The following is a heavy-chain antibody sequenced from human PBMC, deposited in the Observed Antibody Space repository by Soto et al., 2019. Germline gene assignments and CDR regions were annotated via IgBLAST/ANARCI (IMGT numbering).Heavy chain of an antibody. CDR2: IIPLFGTT. Sequence: QVQVVQSGVEVRRPGSSVKVSCKASGDTFKNCVISWVRQAPGQGLEWMGGIIPLFGTTDFAQRFQGRLTITTDESTTTAYMDLSRLRYEDTATYYWAAELGFGKLSVVWGQGTTVIVSS. CDR1: GDTFKNCV. D-gene: IGHD3-10*01. J-gene: IGHJ6*02. CDR3: AAELGFGKLSVV. V-gene: IGHV1-69*01.